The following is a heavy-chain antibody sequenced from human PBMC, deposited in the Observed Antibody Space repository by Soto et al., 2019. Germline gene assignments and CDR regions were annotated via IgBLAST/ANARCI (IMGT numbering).Heavy chain of an antibody. D-gene: IGHD1-7*01. Sequence: GGSLRLSCVASGCTFNIYLIHWVRPAPGQGLEWVSRIDNDGSATTYADSVKGRFTISRDNAKNTLFLQMNTLRVDDTAVYYCARDDWNSYWGQGTLVTVSS. CDR1: GCTFNIYL. CDR2: IDNDGSAT. V-gene: IGHV3-74*01. J-gene: IGHJ4*02. CDR3: ARDDWNSY.